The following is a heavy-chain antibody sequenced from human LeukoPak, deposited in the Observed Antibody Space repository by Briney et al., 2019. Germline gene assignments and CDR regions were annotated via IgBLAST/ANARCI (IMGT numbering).Heavy chain of an antibody. CDR2: IYYSGST. D-gene: IGHD3-22*01. CDR3: ARLYYYDSSGYYFDY. Sequence: SETLSLTCTVSGGSVSSSSHYWGWIRQPSGKGLEWIGSIYYSGSTYYNPSLKSRVTISVDTSKTQFSLKLSSVTAADTAVYYCARLYYYDSSGYYFDYWGQGTLVTVSS. V-gene: IGHV4-39*01. CDR1: GGSVSSSSHY. J-gene: IGHJ4*02.